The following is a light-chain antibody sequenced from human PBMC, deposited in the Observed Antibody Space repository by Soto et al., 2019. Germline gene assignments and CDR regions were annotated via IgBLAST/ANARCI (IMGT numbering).Light chain of an antibody. CDR3: QQGSNWPPLT. Sequence: EIVLTQSPATLSLSPGERATLSCRASQSVSSYSAWYQQKPGQAPRLLIYDASNRATGIPARFSGSGSWTDFTLAISSLEPEDVAVYYCQQGSNWPPLTFGGGTKVEIK. CDR1: QSVSSY. J-gene: IGKJ4*01. CDR2: DAS. V-gene: IGKV3-11*01.